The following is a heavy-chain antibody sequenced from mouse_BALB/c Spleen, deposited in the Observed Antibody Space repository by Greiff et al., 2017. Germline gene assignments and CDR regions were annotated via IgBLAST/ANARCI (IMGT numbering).Heavy chain of an antibody. J-gene: IGHJ3*01. D-gene: IGHD2-3*01. CDR1: GFTFSSYT. CDR2: ISNGGGST. CDR3: ARQDGYYSWFAY. Sequence: EVQRVESGGGLAQPGGSLKLSCAASGFTFSSYTMSWVRQTPEKRLEWVAYISNGGGSTYYPDTVKGRFTISRDNAKNTLYLQMSSLKSEDTAMYYCARQDGYYSWFAYWGQGTLVTVSA. V-gene: IGHV5-12-2*01.